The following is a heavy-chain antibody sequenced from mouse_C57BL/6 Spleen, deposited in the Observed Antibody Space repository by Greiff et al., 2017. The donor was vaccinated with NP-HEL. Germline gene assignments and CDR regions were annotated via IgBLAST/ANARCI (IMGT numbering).Heavy chain of an antibody. CDR2: FDPNSGGT. D-gene: IGHD3-2*02. J-gene: IGHJ3*01. V-gene: IGHV1-72*01. CDR1: GYTFTSYW. Sequence: QVQLQQPGAELVKPGASVKLSCKASGYTFTSYWMHWVKQRPGRGLEWIGRFDPNSGGTKYNEKFKSKATLTVDKPSSTAFMQLSSLTSEDSAVYYCARGEDSSGYSWFAYWGQGTLVTVSA. CDR3: ARGEDSSGYSWFAY.